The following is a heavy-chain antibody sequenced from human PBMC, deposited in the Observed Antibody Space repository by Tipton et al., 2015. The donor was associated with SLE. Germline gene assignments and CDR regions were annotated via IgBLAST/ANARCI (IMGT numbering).Heavy chain of an antibody. D-gene: IGHD2-2*01. CDR3: SKVPHTNYYYYYGMYV. Sequence: SLRLSCAASGFTFSTYAMHWVRQSPGKGLEWVAVISYDGTNKYYADSVKGRFTISSDNSNNTLYLKMNSLRAEDTAVYYCSKVPHTNYYYYYGMYVWGQLITVTVSS. CDR2: ISYDGTNK. CDR1: GFTFSTYA. V-gene: IGHV3-30-3*02. J-gene: IGHJ6*02.